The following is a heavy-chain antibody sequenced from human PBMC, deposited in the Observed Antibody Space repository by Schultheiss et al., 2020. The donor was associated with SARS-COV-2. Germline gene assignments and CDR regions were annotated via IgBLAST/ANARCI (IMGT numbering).Heavy chain of an antibody. Sequence: GGSLRLSCAASGFNFSSHSMYWVRQAPGKGLEWVTFISSDGSNQYNGDSVKGRFTISRDNSRNTLYLHMNSLRVEDTAVYYCAKDRIGVAGFIDYWGQGTLVTVSS. V-gene: IGHV3-30*04. J-gene: IGHJ4*02. CDR3: AKDRIGVAGFIDY. D-gene: IGHD6-19*01. CDR2: ISSDGSNQ. CDR1: GFNFSSHS.